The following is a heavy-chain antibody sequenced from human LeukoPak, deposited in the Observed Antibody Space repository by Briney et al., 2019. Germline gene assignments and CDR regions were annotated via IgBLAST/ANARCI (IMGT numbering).Heavy chain of an antibody. J-gene: IGHJ6*02. CDR3: AYANRIAARPHYYYGMDV. V-gene: IGHV4-34*01. Sequence: SGTPSLTRAVYGGSLSGYYWSWIRQPPRKGLGWIGGIKHSGSTNYNPSPKSRVTISVDTSKNQFSLKLSSVTAADTAVYYCAYANRIAARPHYYYGMDVWGQGTTVTVSS. CDR1: GGSLSGYY. D-gene: IGHD6-6*01. CDR2: IKHSGST.